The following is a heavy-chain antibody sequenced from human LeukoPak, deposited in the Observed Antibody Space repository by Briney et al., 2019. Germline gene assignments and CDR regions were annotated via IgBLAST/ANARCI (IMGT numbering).Heavy chain of an antibody. V-gene: IGHV3-21*01. D-gene: IGHD1-26*01. CDR1: GFTFSSYS. CDR3: ARDLSGSYSGGLFDY. J-gene: IGHJ4*02. CDR2: ISSSSSYI. Sequence: GGSLRLSCAASGFTFSSYSMNWVRQAPGKGLVWVSSISSSSSYIYYADSVKGRFTISRDNAKNSLYLQMNSLRAEDTAVYYCARDLSGSYSGGLFDYWGQGTLVTVSS.